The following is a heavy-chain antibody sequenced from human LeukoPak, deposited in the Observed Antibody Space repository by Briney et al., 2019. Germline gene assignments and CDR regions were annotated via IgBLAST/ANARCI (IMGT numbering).Heavy chain of an antibody. CDR1: GYTFTGYY. Sequence: ASVKVSCKASGYTFTGYYMHWVRQAPGQGLEWMGRINPNSGGTNYAQKFQGRVTMTRDTSISTAYMELSRLRSDDTAVYYCARGDSSIAARPPSNDYYYYMDVWGKGTTVTVSS. CDR2: INPNSGGT. D-gene: IGHD6-6*01. CDR3: ARGDSSIAARPPSNDYYYYMDV. V-gene: IGHV1-2*06. J-gene: IGHJ6*03.